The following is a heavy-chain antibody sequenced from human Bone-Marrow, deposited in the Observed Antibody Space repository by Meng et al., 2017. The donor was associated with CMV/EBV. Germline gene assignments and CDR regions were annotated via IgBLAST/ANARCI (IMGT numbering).Heavy chain of an antibody. V-gene: IGHV3-9*01. D-gene: IGHD6-6*01. CDR2: ISWNSGTI. J-gene: IGHJ4*02. CDR3: AKGRFEYTSSSIDY. CDR1: GFIVSNNY. Sequence: GGSLRLSCAASGFIVSNNYMSWVRQAPGKRLEWVSGISWNSGTIGYADSVKGRFTISRDNAKNSLYLQMNSLRAEDTAFYYCAKGRFEYTSSSIDYWGQGTLVTVSS.